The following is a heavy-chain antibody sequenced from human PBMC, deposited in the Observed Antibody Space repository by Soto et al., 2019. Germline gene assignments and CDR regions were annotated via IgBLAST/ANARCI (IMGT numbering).Heavy chain of an antibody. Sequence: EVQLLESGGGLVQPGGSRNLSCAAFGFTFTSIAMTWVGQAPGKGLEWVPGISGSGGSTYYADSVKGRFTISRDNSKNTLYLQMNSLRAEDTAVYYCAKAHSGYVWGRYYFDYWGQGTLVTVSS. J-gene: IGHJ4*02. CDR1: GFTFTSIA. D-gene: IGHD5-12*01. CDR3: AKAHSGYVWGRYYFDY. CDR2: ISGSGGST. V-gene: IGHV3-23*01.